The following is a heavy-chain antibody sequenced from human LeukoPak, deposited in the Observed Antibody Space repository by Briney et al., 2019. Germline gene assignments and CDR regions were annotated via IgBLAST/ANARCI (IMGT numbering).Heavy chain of an antibody. J-gene: IGHJ6*04. V-gene: IGHV3-23*01. CDR1: GFTFSSYG. D-gene: IGHD3-9*01. CDR2: ISGSGGST. CDR3: AKSPMGDILTGYYLV. Sequence: GGTLRLSCAASGFTFSSYGMSWVRQAPGKGLEWVSAISGSGGSTYYADSVKGRFTISRDNSKNTLYLQMNSLRAEDTAVYYCAKSPMGDILTGYYLVWGKGTTVTVSS.